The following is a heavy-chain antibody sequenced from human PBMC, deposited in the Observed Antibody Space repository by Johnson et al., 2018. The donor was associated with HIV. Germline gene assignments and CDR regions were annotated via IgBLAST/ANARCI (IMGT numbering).Heavy chain of an antibody. CDR1: GFNFDDYG. J-gene: IGHJ3*02. V-gene: IGHV3-20*04. CDR3: AKFEPDAFDI. CDR2: INWNGGST. Sequence: VQLVESGGGLVKPGGSLRLSCAAFGFNFDDYGMSWVRQAPGKGLEWVSGINWNGGSTGYADYVKGRFTISRDNSKNTLYLQMNSLRAEDTAVYYCAKFEPDAFDIWGQGTMVTVSS. D-gene: IGHD1-14*01.